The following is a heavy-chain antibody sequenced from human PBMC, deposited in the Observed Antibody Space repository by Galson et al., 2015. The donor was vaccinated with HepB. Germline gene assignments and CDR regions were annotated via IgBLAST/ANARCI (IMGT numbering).Heavy chain of an antibody. CDR3: GGSGSYGGVDY. V-gene: IGHV3-9*01. CDR2: ISWNSGSI. J-gene: IGHJ4*02. D-gene: IGHD3-10*01. Sequence: SLRLSCAASGFTFDDYAMHWVRQAPGKGLEWVSGISWNSGSIGYADSVKGRFTIARDNAKNYLYLQMNSLRAEDTALYYCGGSGSYGGVDYWGQGTLVTVSS. CDR1: GFTFDDYA.